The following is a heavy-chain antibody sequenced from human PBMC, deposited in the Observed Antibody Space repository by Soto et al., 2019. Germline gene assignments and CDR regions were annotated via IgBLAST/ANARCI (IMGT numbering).Heavy chain of an antibody. CDR3: ARDRPGDEGDGFDI. J-gene: IGHJ3*02. D-gene: IGHD3-10*01. CDR1: GLTVSSNY. V-gene: IGHV3-53*02. Sequence: EVQLVETGGGLIQPGGSLRLSCAASGLTVSSNYMNWVRQAPGKGLEWVSVLYSGGSTHYAGSVKGRFIISRDNSKNTQYLQMNSLRVEDTAVYYCARDRPGDEGDGFDIWGHGTMVTVSS. CDR2: LYSGGST.